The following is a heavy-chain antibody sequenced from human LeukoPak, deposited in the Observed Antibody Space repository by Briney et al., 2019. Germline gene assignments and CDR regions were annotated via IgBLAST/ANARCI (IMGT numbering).Heavy chain of an antibody. J-gene: IGHJ5*02. CDR1: GGSFSGYY. V-gene: IGHV4-34*01. D-gene: IGHD6-19*01. CDR2: INHSGST. CDR3: ARRPRYSSGWYNMWFDP. Sequence: SETLSLTCAVYGGSFSGYYWSWIRQPPGKGLEWIGEINHSGSTNYNPSLKSRVTISVDTTKNQFSLKLSSVTAADTAVYYCARRPRYSSGWYNMWFDPWGQGTLVTVSS.